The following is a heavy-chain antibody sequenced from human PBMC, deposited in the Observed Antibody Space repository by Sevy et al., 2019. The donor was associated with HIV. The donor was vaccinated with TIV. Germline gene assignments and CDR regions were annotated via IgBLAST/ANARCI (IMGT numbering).Heavy chain of an antibody. V-gene: IGHV3-23*01. J-gene: IGHJ6*02. D-gene: IGHD3-10*01. CDR1: GFTFSSYA. Sequence: GGSLRLSCAASGFTFSSYAMSWVRQAPGKGLEWVSAISGSGGSTYYADSVKGRFTISRDNSKNTLYLKMNSLRAEDTAVYYGAKDSPDSGSYYSRSYYYYYYGMDVWGQGTTVTVSS. CDR2: ISGSGGST. CDR3: AKDSPDSGSYYSRSYYYYYYGMDV.